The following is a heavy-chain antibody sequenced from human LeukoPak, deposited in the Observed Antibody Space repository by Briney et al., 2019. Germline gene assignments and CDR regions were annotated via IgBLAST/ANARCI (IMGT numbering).Heavy chain of an antibody. V-gene: IGHV3-33*01. CDR3: ARDPLRHGGNSGVDY. Sequence: GGSLRLSCAASGFTFSSYGMHWVRQAPGKGLEGVAVIWYDGSNKYYADSVKGRFTISRDNSKNTLYLQMNSLRAEDTAVYYCARDPLRHGGNSGVDYWGQGTLVTVSS. CDR1: GFTFSSYG. J-gene: IGHJ4*02. CDR2: IWYDGSNK. D-gene: IGHD4-23*01.